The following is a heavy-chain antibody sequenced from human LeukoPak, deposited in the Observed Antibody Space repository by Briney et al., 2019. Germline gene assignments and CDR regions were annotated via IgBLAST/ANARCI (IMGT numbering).Heavy chain of an antibody. Sequence: GGSLRLSCAASGFTFSSYGMHWVRQAPGKGLEWVAFIRYDGSNKYYTDSVKGRFTISRDNSKNTLYLQMNSLRTEDTALFYCAKDTTTGYYSAAFNIWGQGTMVTVSS. CDR2: IRYDGSNK. J-gene: IGHJ3*02. CDR3: AKDTTTGYYSAAFNI. V-gene: IGHV3-30*02. CDR1: GFTFSSYG. D-gene: IGHD3-22*01.